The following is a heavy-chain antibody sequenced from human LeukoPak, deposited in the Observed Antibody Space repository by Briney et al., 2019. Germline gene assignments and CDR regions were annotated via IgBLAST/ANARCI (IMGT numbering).Heavy chain of an antibody. CDR1: GFTFSSYA. CDR3: AKHYCSGGSCSYYYYYGMDV. Sequence: GGSLRLSCAASGFTFSSYAMSWVRQAPGKGLEWVSAISGSGGGTYYADSVKGRFTISRDNSKNTLYLQMNSLRAEDTAVYYCAKHYCSGGSCSYYYYYGMDVWGQGTTVTVSS. CDR2: ISGSGGGT. J-gene: IGHJ6*02. D-gene: IGHD2-15*01. V-gene: IGHV3-23*01.